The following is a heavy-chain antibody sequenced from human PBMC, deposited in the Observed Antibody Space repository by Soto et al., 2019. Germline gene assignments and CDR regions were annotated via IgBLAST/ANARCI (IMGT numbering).Heavy chain of an antibody. CDR1: GYTFTGYY. CDR3: ARGPPSITIFGVVILNFDY. Sequence: ASVKVSCKASGYTFTGYYIHWVRQAPGQGLEWMGIINPSGGSTSYALKFQGRVTMTRDTSTSTVYMELSSLRSEDTAVYYCARGPPSITIFGVVILNFDYWGQGTLVTVSS. D-gene: IGHD3-3*01. CDR2: INPSGGST. V-gene: IGHV1-46*01. J-gene: IGHJ4*02.